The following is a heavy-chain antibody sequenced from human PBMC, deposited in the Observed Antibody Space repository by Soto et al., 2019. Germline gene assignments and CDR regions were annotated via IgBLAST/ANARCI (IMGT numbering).Heavy chain of an antibody. CDR3: AKDQYPKLGGGSCYVY. Sequence: GGSLRLSCAASGFTFSSYAMSWVRQAPGKGLEWVSAISGSGGSTYYADSVKGRFTISRDNSKNTLYLQMNSLRAEDTAVYYCAKDQYPKLGGGSCYVYWGQGTLVTVSS. CDR2: ISGSGGST. D-gene: IGHD2-15*01. J-gene: IGHJ4*02. V-gene: IGHV3-23*01. CDR1: GFTFSSYA.